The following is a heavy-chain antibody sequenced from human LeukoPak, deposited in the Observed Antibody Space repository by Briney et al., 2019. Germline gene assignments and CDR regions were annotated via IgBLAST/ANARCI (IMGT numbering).Heavy chain of an antibody. CDR1: GFTLTSYG. CDR2: INHDGSLR. V-gene: IGHV3-74*01. CDR3: TRDVFSLGDS. D-gene: IGHD2/OR15-2a*01. J-gene: IGHJ4*02. Sequence: PGGSPRLSCAASGFTLTSYGMHWVRQSPGKGLVWVSHINHDGSLRNYADSVKGRFTISRDIAKNTLYLQMNSLGADDTAMYYCTRDVFSLGDSWGQGTLVTVSS.